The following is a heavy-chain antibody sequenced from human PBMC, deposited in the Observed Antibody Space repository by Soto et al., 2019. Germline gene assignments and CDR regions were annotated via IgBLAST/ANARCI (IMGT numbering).Heavy chain of an antibody. CDR1: GYTFTSYG. J-gene: IGHJ4*02. V-gene: IGHV1-18*04. Sequence: ASVKVSCKASGYTFTSYGISWVRQAPGQGLEWMGWISAYNGNTNYAQKLQGRVTMTTDTSTSTAYMELRSLRSDDTAVYYCARDGLLWFGELSPFDYGGQGTLVTVSS. CDR2: ISAYNGNT. D-gene: IGHD3-10*01. CDR3: ARDGLLWFGELSPFDY.